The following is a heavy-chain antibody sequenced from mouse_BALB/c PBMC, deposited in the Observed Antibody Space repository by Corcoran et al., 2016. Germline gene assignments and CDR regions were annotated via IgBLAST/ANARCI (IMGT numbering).Heavy chain of an antibody. CDR1: GYSLTGYY. CDR3: ARYGNYVGDY. Sequence: EVQLQQSGPELVKPGASVKISCKASGYSLTGYYMHWVKQSHVKSLEWIGRINPYNGATSYNQNFKDKASLTVDKSSSTAYMELHSLTSEDSAVYYCARYGNYVGDYWGQGTTLTVSS. CDR2: INPYNGAT. V-gene: IGHV1-26*01. D-gene: IGHD2-1*01. J-gene: IGHJ2*01.